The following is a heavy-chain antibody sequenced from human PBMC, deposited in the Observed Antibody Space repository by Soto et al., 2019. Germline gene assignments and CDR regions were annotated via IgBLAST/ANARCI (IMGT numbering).Heavy chain of an antibody. Sequence: QVKLVESGGGVVQPGRSRRLSCVTSGFTFRSYGMHWVRQSPGKGLEWVAVIKSDGTTADYIESVKGRFVISRDNSKKTVYLQMNNLRPEDTGIYYCAKPRSSLEWPAFDPWGQGTLVTVSS. V-gene: IGHV3-33*03. CDR2: IKSDGTTA. J-gene: IGHJ5*02. D-gene: IGHD3-3*01. CDR1: GFTFRSYG. CDR3: AKPRSSLEWPAFDP.